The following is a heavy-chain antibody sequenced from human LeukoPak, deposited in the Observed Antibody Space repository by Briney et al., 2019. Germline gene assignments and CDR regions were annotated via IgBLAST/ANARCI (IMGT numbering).Heavy chain of an antibody. V-gene: IGHV4-34*01. D-gene: IGHD3-3*01. Sequence: SETLSLTCAVYGGSFSGYYWSWIRQPSGKGLEWIGEINHSGSTNYNPSLKSRVTISVDTSKNQFSLKLSSVTAADTAVYYCARRRRLYYDFWSGYYSGEYYFDYWGQGTLVTVSS. CDR3: ARRRRLYYDFWSGYYSGEYYFDY. CDR1: GGSFSGYY. CDR2: INHSGST. J-gene: IGHJ4*02.